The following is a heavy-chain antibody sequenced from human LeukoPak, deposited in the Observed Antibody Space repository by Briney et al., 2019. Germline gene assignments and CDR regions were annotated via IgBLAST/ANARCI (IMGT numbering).Heavy chain of an antibody. V-gene: IGHV3-11*04. CDR2: ISSSGSTI. J-gene: IGHJ4*02. Sequence: PGGSLRLSCAASGFTFSDYYMSWIRQAPGEGLEWVSYISSSGSTIYYADSVKGRFTISRDNAKNSLYLQMNSLRAEDTAIHYCAKVISFGELADSWGQGTLVTVSS. D-gene: IGHD3-10*01. CDR3: AKVISFGELADS. CDR1: GFTFSDYY.